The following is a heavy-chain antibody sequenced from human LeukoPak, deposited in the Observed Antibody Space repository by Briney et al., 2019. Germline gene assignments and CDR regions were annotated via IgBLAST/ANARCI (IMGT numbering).Heavy chain of an antibody. D-gene: IGHD1-1*01. CDR2: ISWNSGTI. CDR1: GFTFDDYA. CDR3: ARELNGAFDP. Sequence: ALRLSCAASGFTFDDYAMHWVRQAPGKGLEWVSGISWNSGTIGYADSVKGRFTISRDNAKNSLYLQMNSLRASDTAVYYCARELNGAFDPWGQGTLVTVSS. V-gene: IGHV3-9*01. J-gene: IGHJ5*02.